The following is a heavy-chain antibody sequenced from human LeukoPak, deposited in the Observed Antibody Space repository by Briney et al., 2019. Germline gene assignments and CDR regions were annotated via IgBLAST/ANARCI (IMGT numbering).Heavy chain of an antibody. CDR2: MNPNSGNT. CDR3: ARHPPVGYRYQKGNWFHP. Sequence: ASVKVSCTASGYTFTSYDINWVRQATGQGREWMGWMNPNSGNTGNAHKFQGRVTITRNTSISPDHMELTSMTSSDTAVYHCARHPPVGYRYQKGNWFHPWGQGTLVTVSS. J-gene: IGHJ5*02. CDR1: GYTFTSYD. V-gene: IGHV1-8*01. D-gene: IGHD5-18*01.